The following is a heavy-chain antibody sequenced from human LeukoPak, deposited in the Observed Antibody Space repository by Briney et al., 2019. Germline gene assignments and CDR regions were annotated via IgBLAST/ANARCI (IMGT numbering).Heavy chain of an antibody. J-gene: IGHJ3*02. CDR2: IRSKANSYAT. Sequence: GGSLRLSCAASGFTFSGSAMHWVRQASGKGLEWVGYIRSKANSYATVYAASVKGRFTISRDDSKNTAYLQMNSLKTEDTAVYYCTTDFLVFYYGSGTYYNAFDMWGQGTMVTVSS. CDR1: GFTFSGSA. V-gene: IGHV3-73*01. D-gene: IGHD3-10*01. CDR3: TTDFLVFYYGSGTYYNAFDM.